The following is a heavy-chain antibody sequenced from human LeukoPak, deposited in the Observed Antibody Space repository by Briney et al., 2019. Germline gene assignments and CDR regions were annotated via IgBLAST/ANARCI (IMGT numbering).Heavy chain of an antibody. V-gene: IGHV3-53*01. CDR3: ARVDYSNWFDP. J-gene: IGHJ5*02. D-gene: IGHD5-12*01. CDR1: GFSVSSKY. CDR2: IYSGDTT. Sequence: PGGSLRLSCAASGFSVSSKYMSWVRQAPGKGLEWVSVIYSGDTTYYAGSVKGRFTISRDSSKNTLYLQMNSLRVEDTAVYYCARVDYSNWFDPWGQGTLVTVSS.